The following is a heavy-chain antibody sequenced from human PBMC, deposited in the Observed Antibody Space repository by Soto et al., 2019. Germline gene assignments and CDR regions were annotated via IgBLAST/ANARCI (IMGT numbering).Heavy chain of an antibody. D-gene: IGHD6-13*01. CDR2: IYYSGST. V-gene: IGHV4-59*01. CDR3: EREIGSSWYYNRFDS. CDR1: GGSISRYY. J-gene: IGHJ5*01. Sequence: SETLSLTCTVSGGSISRYYWSWIRQPPGKGLEWIGYIYYSGSTNYNPSLKSRVTISVDTSKNQFSLKLSSVTAADTAVYYCEREIGSSWYYNRFDSWDQGPRVTVAS.